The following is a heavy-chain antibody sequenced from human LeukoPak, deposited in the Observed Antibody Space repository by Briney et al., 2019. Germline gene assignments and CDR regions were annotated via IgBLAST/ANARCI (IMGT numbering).Heavy chain of an antibody. V-gene: IGHV1-18*01. Sequence: ASVKVSCKTSGYTFSRHGITWVRQAPGQGLEWMGWVSGYNGNTNYAQNLQDRVTMTTDTSTNTAYMELRSLRSDDTAVYYCARADYRLDYWGQGTLVTVSS. CDR2: VSGYNGNT. D-gene: IGHD4-11*01. J-gene: IGHJ4*02. CDR3: ARADYRLDY. CDR1: GYTFSRHG.